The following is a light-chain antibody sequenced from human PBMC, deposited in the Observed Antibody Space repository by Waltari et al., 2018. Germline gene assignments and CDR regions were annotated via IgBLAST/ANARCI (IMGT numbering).Light chain of an antibody. CDR2: EGS. CDR1: SSDVGTYNL. V-gene: IGLV2-23*01. CDR3: CSYAGGTTSVL. J-gene: IGLJ2*01. Sequence: QSALTQPASVSGSPGQSITISCTGTSSDVGTYNLVSWYQYHSGKGPKVMIYEGSKRPSGVSNRCSGSESGNTASLTISGLQAEDEADYYCCSYAGGTTSVLVGGGTKLTVL.